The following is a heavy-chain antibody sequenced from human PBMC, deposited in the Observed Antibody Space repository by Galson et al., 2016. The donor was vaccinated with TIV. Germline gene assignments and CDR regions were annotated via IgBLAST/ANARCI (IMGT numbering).Heavy chain of an antibody. J-gene: IGHJ6*03. Sequence: SETLSITCIVSGGPINNYDYWSWIRQPPGKGLEWIGYVYYSGSTNYNPSLKSRVTILIDTPKNQFSLRLTSVTAADTAVYYCARIGLEWPTYYYMDVWGNGTTVTVSS. CDR3: ARIGLEWPTYYYMDV. CDR2: VYYSGST. CDR1: GGPINNYDY. D-gene: IGHD3/OR15-3a*01. V-gene: IGHV4-59*01.